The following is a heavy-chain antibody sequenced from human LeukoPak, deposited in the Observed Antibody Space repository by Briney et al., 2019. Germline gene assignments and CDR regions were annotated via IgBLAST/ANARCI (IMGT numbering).Heavy chain of an antibody. J-gene: IGHJ4*02. Sequence: GTSLTLSCAASGFTFTHYAMHWVRQAPGKGLEWVALISFEGTNKYYSDSVKGRFTVSRDTSKDTLYLQMSSLRAEDTAVYYCAREYSDNSGYYLDYWGQGTLVTVSS. D-gene: IGHD3-22*01. CDR3: AREYSDNSGYYLDY. V-gene: IGHV3-30*15. CDR2: ISFEGTNK. CDR1: GFTFTHYA.